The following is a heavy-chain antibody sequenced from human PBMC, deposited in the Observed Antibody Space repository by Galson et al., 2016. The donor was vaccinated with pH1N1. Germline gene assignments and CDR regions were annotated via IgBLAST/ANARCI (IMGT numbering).Heavy chain of an antibody. V-gene: IGHV4-39*01. Sequence: ETLSLTCTVSGGSISSSSYYWGWIRQPPGKGLEWIGSIFCSGSTYYNPSLKSRVTISVDTSKNQFSLKLTSVTAADTAVYYCAIHRPCPVVVPAAASDWGQGTLVTVSS. J-gene: IGHJ4*02. CDR2: IFCSGST. CDR3: AIHRPCPVVVPAAASD. CDR1: GGSISSSSYY. D-gene: IGHD2-2*01.